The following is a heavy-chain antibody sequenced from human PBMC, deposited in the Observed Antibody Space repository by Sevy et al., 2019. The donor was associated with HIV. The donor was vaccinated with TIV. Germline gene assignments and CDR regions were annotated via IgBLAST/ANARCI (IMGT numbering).Heavy chain of an antibody. D-gene: IGHD3-22*01. Sequence: GGSLRLSCAASGFTFSSYAMSWVRQAPGKGLEWVSAISGSGGSKYYADSVKGRFTISRDNSKNTLYLQMNSLRAEDTAVYYCAKDRAMIVGGYFQHWGPGTLVTVSS. CDR3: AKDRAMIVGGYFQH. CDR1: GFTFSSYA. J-gene: IGHJ1*01. CDR2: ISGSGGSK. V-gene: IGHV3-23*01.